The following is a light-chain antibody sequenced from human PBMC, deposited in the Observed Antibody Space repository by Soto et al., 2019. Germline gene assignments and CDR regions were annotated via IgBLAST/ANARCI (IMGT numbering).Light chain of an antibody. CDR3: CSYAGGYTFV. CDR1: SNDVGGYDY. J-gene: IGLJ1*01. CDR2: DVN. Sequence: QPARNQARSGSGGPGQSVTFSCIGTSNDVGGYDYVSWYQQYPGKAPKLIIYDVNKRPSGVPDRFSGSKSGNTASLTISALQAEDEADYSCCSYAGGYTFVFGTGTKVTV. V-gene: IGLV2-11*01.